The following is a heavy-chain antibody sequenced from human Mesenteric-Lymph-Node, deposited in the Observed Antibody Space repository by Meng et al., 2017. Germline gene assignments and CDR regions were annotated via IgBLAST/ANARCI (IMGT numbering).Heavy chain of an antibody. Sequence: QGHQRASGAGLLKPAEALSLPCAGYGGSFSGYYWSWIRQPPGKGWEWIGEISHSGSTNYNPSLKSRVTISVDTSKNQFSLKLSSLTAADTAVYYCATNYYGSGSYSDYNWFDPWGQGTLVTVSS. CDR3: ATNYYGSGSYSDYNWFDP. V-gene: IGHV4-34*01. CDR2: ISHSGST. CDR1: GGSFSGYY. D-gene: IGHD3-10*01. J-gene: IGHJ5*02.